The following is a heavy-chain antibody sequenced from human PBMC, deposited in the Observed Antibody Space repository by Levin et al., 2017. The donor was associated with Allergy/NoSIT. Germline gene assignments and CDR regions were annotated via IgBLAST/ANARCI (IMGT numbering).Heavy chain of an antibody. Sequence: AGGSLRLSCAASGFTFSNDELNWVRQAPGKGLEWVSYISGSGDSIYYADSVKGRFTISRDNAKNSLYLQMNSLRAEDTAVYFCARGGSYLTNGFDYWGQGTLVTVSS. CDR2: ISGSGDSI. J-gene: IGHJ4*02. CDR3: ARGGSYLTNGFDY. V-gene: IGHV3-48*03. CDR1: GFTFSNDE. D-gene: IGHD1-26*01.